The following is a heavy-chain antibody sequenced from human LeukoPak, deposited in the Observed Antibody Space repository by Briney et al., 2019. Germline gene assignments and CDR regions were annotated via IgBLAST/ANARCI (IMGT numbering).Heavy chain of an antibody. CDR2: ISSNGGTT. V-gene: IGHV3-64D*06. CDR1: GFTFSSSA. Sequence: PGGSLRLSCSASGFTFSSSAMHWVRQAPGKGLEYVSAISSNGGTTYYANSVKGRFTVSRDNSKNTLYLQMCSLRTEDTAVYYCTGSASLDYWGQGTLVTVSS. D-gene: IGHD3-10*01. CDR3: TGSASLDY. J-gene: IGHJ4*02.